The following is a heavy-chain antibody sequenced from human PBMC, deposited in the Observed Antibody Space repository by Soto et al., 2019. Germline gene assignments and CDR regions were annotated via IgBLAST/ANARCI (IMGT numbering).Heavy chain of an antibody. CDR1: GYTFTSYG. CDR3: ASDYPPRYYYNGMDV. CDR2: ISAYNGNT. J-gene: IGHJ6*02. Sequence: QVQLVQSGAEVKKPGASVKVSCKASGYTFTSYGISWVRQAPGQGLEWMGWISAYNGNTNYAQKLQGRVTMTTDTPTSTAYMELRSLRSDDTAVYYCASDYPPRYYYNGMDVWGQGTTVTVSS. V-gene: IGHV1-18*01.